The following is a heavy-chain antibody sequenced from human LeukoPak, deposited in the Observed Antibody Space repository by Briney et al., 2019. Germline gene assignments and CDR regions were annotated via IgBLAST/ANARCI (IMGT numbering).Heavy chain of an antibody. J-gene: IGHJ4*02. CDR2: ISGSGGST. V-gene: IGHV3-23*01. CDR3: AKCWVSGSYGGYFDY. CDR1: GFTFSSYA. Sequence: GGSLRLSCAASGFTFSSYAMSWVRQAPGKGLEWVSAISGSGGSTYYADSVKGRFTISRDNSKNTLYLQMNSLRPEDTAVYYCAKCWVSGSYGGYFDYWGQGTLVTVSS. D-gene: IGHD3-10*01.